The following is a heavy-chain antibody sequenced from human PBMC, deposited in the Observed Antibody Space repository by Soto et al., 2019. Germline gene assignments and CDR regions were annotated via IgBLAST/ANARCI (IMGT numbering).Heavy chain of an antibody. D-gene: IGHD1-26*01. V-gene: IGHV3-11*01. CDR2: ISSSGSTI. CDR3: ARPGRSGWFDP. CDR1: GFTGCTYF. J-gene: IGHJ5*02. Sequence: QRLGGPAAGFTGCTYFRSGVRQAPGKGMEWVSYISSSGSTIYYADSVKGRFTISRDNAKNSLYLQMNSLRAEDTAVYPCARPGRSGWFDPWRQGNLVTVSS.